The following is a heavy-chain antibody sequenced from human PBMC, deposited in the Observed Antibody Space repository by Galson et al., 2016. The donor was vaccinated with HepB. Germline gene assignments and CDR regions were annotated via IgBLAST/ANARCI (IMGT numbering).Heavy chain of an antibody. CDR1: GFIFSDYY. V-gene: IGHV3-11*01. Sequence: SLRLSCAASGFIFSDYYMNWIRQAPGQGLEWVANIGSTGSAINYADSVRGRFTISRDNAKNSLFLQMNSLRVEDAAVYYCAREGSHIDSSGYYPSYYGMDVWGQGTTVTVSS. CDR2: IGSTGSAI. D-gene: IGHD3-22*01. J-gene: IGHJ6*02. CDR3: AREGSHIDSSGYYPSYYGMDV.